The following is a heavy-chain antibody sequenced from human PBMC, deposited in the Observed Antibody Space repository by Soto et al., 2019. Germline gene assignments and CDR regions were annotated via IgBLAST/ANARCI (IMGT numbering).Heavy chain of an antibody. CDR3: ARVSSGGTYYFDY. J-gene: IGHJ4*02. Sequence: ASVKLSWKECGYRFASYYSSWVRPATGQGLEWMGWMNPHSGNTGFAQKFQGRLTMTRDTFKSTAYLEVSSLRSEDTAIYYCARVSSGGTYYFDYWGQATLVSVSS. CDR1: GYRFASYY. D-gene: IGHD2-15*01. V-gene: IGHV1-8*01. CDR2: MNPHSGNT.